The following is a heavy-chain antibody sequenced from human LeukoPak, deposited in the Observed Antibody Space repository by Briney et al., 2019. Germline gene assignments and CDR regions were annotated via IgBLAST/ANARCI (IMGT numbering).Heavy chain of an antibody. CDR1: GFTVSNNY. J-gene: IGHJ3*02. Sequence: GGSLRLSCAASGFTVSNNYMSWVRQAPGKGLEGVSVIYSGGSTYYADSVKGRFTISRDNSKNTLYLQMNSLRAEDTAVYYCARDRDGAGKNDAFDIWGQGTMVTVSS. V-gene: IGHV3-53*01. D-gene: IGHD3-10*01. CDR2: IYSGGST. CDR3: ARDRDGAGKNDAFDI.